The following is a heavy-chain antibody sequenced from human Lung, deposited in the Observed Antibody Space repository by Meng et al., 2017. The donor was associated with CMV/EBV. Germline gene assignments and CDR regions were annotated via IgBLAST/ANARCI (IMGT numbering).Heavy chain of an antibody. J-gene: IGHJ4*02. V-gene: IGHV4-34*01. CDR1: GGSFNAHY. Sequence: LSLTCAVSGGSFNAHYWSWIRQPPGKGLEWIGEINHSENFSYNPSLKSRVTISVDTSKNQFSLKLTSVTAADTAVYYCGRGSHYFDYWGQGTLVTVSS. CDR3: GRGSHYFDY. CDR2: INHSENF.